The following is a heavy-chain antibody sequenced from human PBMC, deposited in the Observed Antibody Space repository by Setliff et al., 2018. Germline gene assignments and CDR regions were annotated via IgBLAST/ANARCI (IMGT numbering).Heavy chain of an antibody. Sequence: SVKVSCKASGGTFNTYGISWVRLAPGQGLEWMGRVIPLFGTTNYAQKFQDRVAISADESTSTAYMELRSLRSEDTAIYYCARDTHINYNNPQVGWFDPWVQGTQVTVSS. V-gene: IGHV1-69*13. D-gene: IGHD4-4*01. CDR1: GGTFNTYG. CDR2: VIPLFGTT. CDR3: ARDTHINYNNPQVGWFDP. J-gene: IGHJ5*02.